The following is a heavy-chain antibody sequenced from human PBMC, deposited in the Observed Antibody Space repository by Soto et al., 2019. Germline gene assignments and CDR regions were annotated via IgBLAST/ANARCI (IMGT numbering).Heavy chain of an antibody. V-gene: IGHV3-13*04. D-gene: IGHD3-22*01. CDR2: IGTAGDT. CDR1: GFTFSSYD. Sequence: GGSLRLSCSASGFTFSSYDMHWVRQGPGKGLEWVSAIGTAGDTNYAGSVKGRFTISREDAKNSLYLQMNSLRAGDTAIYFCARAIGPTLFDYWGQGTLVTVSS. J-gene: IGHJ4*02. CDR3: ARAIGPTLFDY.